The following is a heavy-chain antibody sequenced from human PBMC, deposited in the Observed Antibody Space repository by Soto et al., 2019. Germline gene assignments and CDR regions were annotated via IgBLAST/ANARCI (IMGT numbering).Heavy chain of an antibody. D-gene: IGHD3-22*01. V-gene: IGHV4-39*01. Sequence: SQTLPLTFTLSLGSLRSIIHHSARLRHPQLKRLARIAGIYYSGSTYYNPSLKSRVTISVVTSKNQVSLKLSSVTAADAAVYYCARHEEPDYYDSSGYSDYWGHGTLITVS. J-gene: IGHJ4*03. CDR3: ARHEEPDYYDSSGYSDY. CDR1: LGSLRSIIHH. CDR2: IYYSGST.